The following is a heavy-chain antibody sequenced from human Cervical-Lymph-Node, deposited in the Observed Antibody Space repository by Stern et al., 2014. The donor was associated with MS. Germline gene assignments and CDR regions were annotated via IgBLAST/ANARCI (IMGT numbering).Heavy chain of an antibody. J-gene: IGHJ4*02. CDR2: ISYDGNHK. V-gene: IGHV3-30*03. D-gene: IGHD2-8*01. Sequence: VQLVESGGAVVQPGRSLRHSCAASGFTFSSYGMHWVRQAPGKGLEWVTVISYDGNHKYYAASVKGRFTISRDNSKNTLHLQMNSVTPDDTAIYYCARDYEDTSMLFDHWGQGTLVTVSS. CDR3: ARDYEDTSMLFDH. CDR1: GFTFSSYG.